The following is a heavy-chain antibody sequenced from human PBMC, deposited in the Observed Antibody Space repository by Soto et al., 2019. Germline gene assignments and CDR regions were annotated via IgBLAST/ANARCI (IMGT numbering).Heavy chain of an antibody. CDR3: ARAHTVTSIFGFDS. V-gene: IGHV1-69*13. CDR2: IIPIFGTA. J-gene: IGHJ4*02. Sequence: WASVKVSCKASGGTFRSYAISWVRLAPGQGLEWMGGIIPIFGTANYARKFQGRVTITADESTSTAYMELSSLRSDDTAVYYCARAHTVTSIFGFDSWGQGTLVTVSS. CDR1: GGTFRSYA. D-gene: IGHD3-3*01.